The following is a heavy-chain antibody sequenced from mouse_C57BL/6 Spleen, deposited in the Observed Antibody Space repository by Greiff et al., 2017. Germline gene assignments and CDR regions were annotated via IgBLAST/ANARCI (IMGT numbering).Heavy chain of an antibody. CDR2: INYDGSST. CDR1: GFTFSDYY. V-gene: IGHV5-16*01. Sequence: EVQLVESEGGLVQPGSSMKLSCTASGFTFSDYYMAWVRQVPEKGLEWVANINYDGSSTYYLDSLKSRFIISRDNAKNILYLQMSSLKSEDTATYYCARGLGAWYFDVWGTGTTVTVSS. J-gene: IGHJ1*03. CDR3: ARGLGAWYFDV. D-gene: IGHD3-3*01.